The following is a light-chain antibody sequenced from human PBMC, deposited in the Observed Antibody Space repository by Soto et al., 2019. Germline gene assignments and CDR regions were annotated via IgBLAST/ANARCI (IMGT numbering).Light chain of an antibody. CDR1: QSVSSN. V-gene: IGKV3-15*01. CDR2: DAS. J-gene: IGKJ3*01. Sequence: ETVMTQSPATLSVSPGERPTLSCRASQSVSSNLAWYQQKPGQAPRLLIYDASTRAPGIPARFSGSGSGTEFTLTISGLQSEDFAVYYCQQYNTWPLTFGPGTKVDIK. CDR3: QQYNTWPLT.